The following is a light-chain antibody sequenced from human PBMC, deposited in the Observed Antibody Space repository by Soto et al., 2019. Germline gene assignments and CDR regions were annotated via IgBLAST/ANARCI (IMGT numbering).Light chain of an antibody. CDR2: ATS. CDR3: QQSYNTPIT. J-gene: IGKJ5*01. V-gene: IGKV1-39*01. Sequence: DIQLTQSPSSLSASLGDRVTITCRASRTIDNYLNWYQQKPGRAPELLVYATSSLQSGVPSRFTGGGSGTHFTLTISGPQPEDFATYFCQQSYNTPITFGQGTRLEIK. CDR1: RTIDNY.